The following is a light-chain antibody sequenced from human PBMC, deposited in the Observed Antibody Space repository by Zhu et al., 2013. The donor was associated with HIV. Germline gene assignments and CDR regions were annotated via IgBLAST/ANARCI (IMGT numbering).Light chain of an antibody. J-gene: IGKJ3*01. Sequence: DIQMTQSPSSLSASVGDTVTITCRTSQSISIHLNWYQQKPGKAPNLLISAASTLQSGAPSRFTGGGSGGDFTLTISSLQPEDSATYFCQQSYSPPFTFGPGTKVHI. CDR2: AAS. CDR1: QSISIH. V-gene: IGKV1-39*01. CDR3: QQSYSPPFT.